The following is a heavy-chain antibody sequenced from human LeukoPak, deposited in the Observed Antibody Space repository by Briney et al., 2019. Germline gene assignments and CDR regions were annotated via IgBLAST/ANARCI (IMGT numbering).Heavy chain of an antibody. D-gene: IGHD7-27*01. CDR3: AKDGNWGFYYYYYYMDV. CDR2: IKQDGSEK. Sequence: SGGSLRLSCAASGFTFSSYWMSWVRQAPGKGLEWVANIKQDGSEKYYVDSVKGRFTISRDNSKNTLYLQMNSLRAEDTAVYYCAKDGNWGFYYYYYYMDVWGKGTTVTVSS. V-gene: IGHV3-7*01. J-gene: IGHJ6*03. CDR1: GFTFSSYW.